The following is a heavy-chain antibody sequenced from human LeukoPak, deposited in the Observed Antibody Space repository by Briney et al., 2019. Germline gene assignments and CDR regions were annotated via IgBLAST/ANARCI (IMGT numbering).Heavy chain of an antibody. Sequence: SETLSLTCSVSGNSISSGHYWGWIRQTPGKGLEWIGSIYLSGPTYYTPSLKSRVTISVDKSKNQFSLKLRSVTAADTAVYFCARIFILSGFSSYFDHWGKGTLVTVSS. CDR2: IYLSGPT. V-gene: IGHV4-38-2*02. CDR3: ARIFILSGFSSYFDH. CDR1: GNSISSGHY. D-gene: IGHD5-12*01. J-gene: IGHJ4*02.